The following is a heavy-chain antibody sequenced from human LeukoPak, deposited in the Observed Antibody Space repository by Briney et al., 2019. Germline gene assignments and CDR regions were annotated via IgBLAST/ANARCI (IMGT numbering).Heavy chain of an antibody. CDR2: IIPIFGIA. Sequence: SVKVSCKASGGTFSSYAISWVRQAPGQGLEWMGRIIPIFGIANYAQKFQGRVTITADESTSTAYMELSSLRSEDTAVYYCARDGSGSYYSDPGGAWGQGTLVTVSS. J-gene: IGHJ5*02. V-gene: IGHV1-69*13. D-gene: IGHD3-10*01. CDR1: GGTFSSYA. CDR3: ARDGSGSYYSDPGGA.